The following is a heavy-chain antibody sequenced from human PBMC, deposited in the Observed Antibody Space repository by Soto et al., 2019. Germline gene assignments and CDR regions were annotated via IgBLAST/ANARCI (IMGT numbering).Heavy chain of an antibody. CDR3: ALDWEHLGAFDI. D-gene: IGHD1-26*01. V-gene: IGHV1-69*01. J-gene: IGHJ3*02. Sequence: QVQLVQSGAEVKKPGSSVKVSCKASGGTFSSYAISWVRQAPGQGLEWMGGIIPIYGTANYAQKFQGRVTITADESTSTAYMELSSLRSADTAVYYCALDWEHLGAFDIWGQGTMVTVSS. CDR2: IIPIYGTA. CDR1: GGTFSSYA.